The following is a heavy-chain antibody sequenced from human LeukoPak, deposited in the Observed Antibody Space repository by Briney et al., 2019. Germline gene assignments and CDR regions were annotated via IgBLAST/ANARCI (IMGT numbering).Heavy chain of an antibody. CDR3: ARGAPGFDY. J-gene: IGHJ4*02. D-gene: IGHD1-26*01. Sequence: PSETLSLTCTVSGGSVSSGSYYWSWIRQPPGKGLEWIGYIYYSGSTNYNPSLKSRVTISVDTSKNQFSLKLSSVTAADTAVYYCARGAPGFDYWGQGTLVTVSS. CDR2: IYYSGST. V-gene: IGHV4-61*01. CDR1: GGSVSSGSYY.